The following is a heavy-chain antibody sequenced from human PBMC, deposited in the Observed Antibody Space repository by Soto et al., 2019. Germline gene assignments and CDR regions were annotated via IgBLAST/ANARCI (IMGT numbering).Heavy chain of an antibody. CDR1: ANTFINNY. Sequence: QVQLLQSGAEVKKPGASVRISCKSSANTFINNYIHWVRQAPGQGLEWLGVFNPRGSTTRYAQKYQGRVTMTGDTSTRTVFMELSNLKSEDTAVYNCARVYGLVQYDDFWSGYYDYWGQGTLVIVSS. CDR3: ARVYGLVQYDDFWSGYYDY. CDR2: FNPRGSTT. V-gene: IGHV1-46*01. J-gene: IGHJ4*02. D-gene: IGHD3-3*01.